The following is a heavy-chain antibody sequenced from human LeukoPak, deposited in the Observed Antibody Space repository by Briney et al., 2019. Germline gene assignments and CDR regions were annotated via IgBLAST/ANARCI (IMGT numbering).Heavy chain of an antibody. D-gene: IGHD5-18*01. CDR3: ARDRGYSYGWTRTFDY. CDR2: ISSSGSTI. V-gene: IGHV3-48*03. Sequence: GGSLRLSCAASGFTFSSYEMHWVRQAPGKGLEWVSYISSSGSTIYYADSVKGRFTISRDNAKNSLYLQMNSLRAEDTAVYYCARDRGYSYGWTRTFDYWGQGTLVTVSS. CDR1: GFTFSSYE. J-gene: IGHJ4*02.